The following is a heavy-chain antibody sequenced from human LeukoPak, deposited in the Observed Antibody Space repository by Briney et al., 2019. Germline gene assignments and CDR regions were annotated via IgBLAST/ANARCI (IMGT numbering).Heavy chain of an antibody. CDR3: IQERPPWYSSGWGSDAFDI. Sequence: GGSLKLSCAASGFTFSGSAMHWVRQASGKGLEWVGRTRSKANSYATAYAASVKGRFTISRDDSKNTAYLQMNSLKTEDTAVYYCIQERPPWYSSGWGSDAFDIWGQGTMVTVSS. CDR1: GFTFSGSA. CDR2: TRSKANSYAT. V-gene: IGHV3-73*01. D-gene: IGHD6-19*01. J-gene: IGHJ3*02.